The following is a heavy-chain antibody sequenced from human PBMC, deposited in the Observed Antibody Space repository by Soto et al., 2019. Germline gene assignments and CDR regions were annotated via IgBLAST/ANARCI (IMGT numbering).Heavy chain of an antibody. V-gene: IGHV4-59*08. Sequence: QVQLQESGPGLVKPSGTLSLTCTVSGGSISSDYWNWIRQPPGKGLEWIGYTHSGSTTYSASLRSRVTISVETSKNQFSLKLSSVTAEDTAVYFCARHDGSRSTDYWGQGTLVTVSS. D-gene: IGHD3-10*01. CDR1: GGSISSDY. CDR3: ARHDGSRSTDY. J-gene: IGHJ4*02. CDR2: THSGST.